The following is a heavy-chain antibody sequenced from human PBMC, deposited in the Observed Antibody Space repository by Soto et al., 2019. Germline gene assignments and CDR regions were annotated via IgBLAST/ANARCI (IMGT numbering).Heavy chain of an antibody. Sequence: EMQLLESGGGLVQPGGSLRLSCAASGFTFSSYAMSWVRQAPGKGLEWVSAISGSGGSTYYADSVKGRFTISRDNSKNTLYLQMNSLRAEDTAVYYCAKGRYSGPSAADYWGQGTLVTVSS. J-gene: IGHJ4*02. V-gene: IGHV3-23*01. CDR3: AKGRYSGPSAADY. CDR1: GFTFSSYA. D-gene: IGHD1-26*01. CDR2: ISGSGGST.